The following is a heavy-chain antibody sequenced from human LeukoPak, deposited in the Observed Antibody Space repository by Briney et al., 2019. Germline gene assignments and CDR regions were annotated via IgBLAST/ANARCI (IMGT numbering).Heavy chain of an antibody. CDR3: ARDRHTAMDH. V-gene: IGHV4-38-2*02. CDR2: IYHSGST. CDR1: GYSISSGYY. D-gene: IGHD5-18*01. J-gene: IGHJ4*02. Sequence: SETLSLTCAVSGYSISSGYYWGWIRQPPGKGLEWIGSIYHSGSTYYNPSLKSRVTISVDTSKNQFSLKLSSVTAADTAVYYCARDRHTAMDHWGQGTLVTVSS.